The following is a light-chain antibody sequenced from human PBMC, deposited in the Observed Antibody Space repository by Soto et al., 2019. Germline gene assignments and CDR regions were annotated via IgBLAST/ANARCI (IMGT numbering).Light chain of an antibody. CDR1: QSVFNH. CDR3: HQSSSTPLT. J-gene: IGKJ4*01. CDR2: DAS. V-gene: IGKV1-39*01. Sequence: DVQMTQSPPSLSASVGDSVTITCRASQSVFNHLSWFQQRPGKGPKLLIYDASRLRAGVPSRFSGSGYWTDFTLTISTVPPEDSAVYYCHQSSSTPLTFGGGTRVELK.